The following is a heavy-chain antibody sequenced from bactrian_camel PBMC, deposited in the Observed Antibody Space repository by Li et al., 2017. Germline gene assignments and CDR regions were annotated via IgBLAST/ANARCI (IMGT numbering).Heavy chain of an antibody. D-gene: IGHD5*01. Sequence: VQLVESGGGSVQAGGSLRLSCTASGYIRTSYCMGWFRQASGEKREGIASIYSDGHANYADSVKGRFTISKDNAKNTLYLQMNSLKPEDTAVYYCAAALWGPPPGQNLRAADFGYWGRGTQVTVS. CDR2: IYSDGHA. CDR3: AAALWGPPPGQNLRAADFGY. CDR1: GYIRTSYC. J-gene: IGHJ6*01. V-gene: IGHV3S53*01.